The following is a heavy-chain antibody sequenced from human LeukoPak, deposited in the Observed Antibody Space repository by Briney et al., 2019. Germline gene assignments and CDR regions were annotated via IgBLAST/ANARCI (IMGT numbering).Heavy chain of an antibody. Sequence: SETLSLTCAVYGGSFGGYYWSWIRQPPGKGLEWIGEINHSGSTNYNPSLKSRVTISVDTSKNQFSLKLSSVTAADTAVYYCARAPVGATTIDYWGQGTLVTVSS. J-gene: IGHJ4*02. D-gene: IGHD1-26*01. V-gene: IGHV4-34*01. CDR3: ARAPVGATTIDY. CDR1: GGSFGGYY. CDR2: INHSGST.